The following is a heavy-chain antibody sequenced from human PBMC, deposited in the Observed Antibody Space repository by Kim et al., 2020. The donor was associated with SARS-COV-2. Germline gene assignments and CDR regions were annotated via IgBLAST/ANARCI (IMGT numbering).Heavy chain of an antibody. Sequence: YADSVKGRFTISRDNSKNTLYLQMNSLRAEDTAVYYCAKDQRYVYDAFDIWGQGTMVTVSS. J-gene: IGHJ3*02. CDR3: AKDQRYVYDAFDI. D-gene: IGHD6-25*01. V-gene: IGHV3-23*01.